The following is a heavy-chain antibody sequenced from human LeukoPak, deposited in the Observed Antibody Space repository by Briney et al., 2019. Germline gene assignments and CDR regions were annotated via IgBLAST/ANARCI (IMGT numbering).Heavy chain of an antibody. D-gene: IGHD1-14*01. CDR3: TSRTGVY. V-gene: IGHV3-74*01. CDR2: INTDGSST. J-gene: IGHJ4*02. Sequence: GGSLRLSCAASRFTFGSYWMHWVRQAPGKGLVWVSRINTDGSSTTYADSVKGRFTISRDNAKNTLYLQMNSLRAEDTAVYYCTSRTGVYWGQGTLVTVSS. CDR1: RFTFGSYW.